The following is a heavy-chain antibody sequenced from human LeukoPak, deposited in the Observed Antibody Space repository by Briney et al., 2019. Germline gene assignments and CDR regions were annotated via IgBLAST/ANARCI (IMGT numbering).Heavy chain of an antibody. CDR2: INPNSGGT. V-gene: IGHV1-2*02. CDR3: ARAPRYSSGWYTGYFQH. CDR1: GYTSTGYY. J-gene: IGHJ1*01. D-gene: IGHD6-19*01. Sequence: GASVKVSCKASGYTSTGYYMHWVRQAPGQGLEWMGWINPNSGGTNYAQKFQGRVTMTRDTSISTAYMELSRLRSDDTAVYYCARAPRYSSGWYTGYFQHWGQGTLVTVSS.